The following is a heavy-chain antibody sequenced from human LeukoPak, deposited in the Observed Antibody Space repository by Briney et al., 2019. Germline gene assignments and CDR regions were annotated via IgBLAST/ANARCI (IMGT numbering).Heavy chain of an antibody. CDR2: ISAYNAST. J-gene: IGHJ4*02. CDR3: ARDGSHLTDYDIFPDY. CDR1: GYIFSSYG. V-gene: IGHV1-18*01. Sequence: ASVKVSCKASGYIFSSYGFSWVRQAPGQGLEWLGWISAYNASTIYAQKLQGRVTMTTDTSTSTAYMELRSLRSDDTAVYYCARDGSHLTDYDIFPDYWGQGTLVTVSS. D-gene: IGHD3-9*01.